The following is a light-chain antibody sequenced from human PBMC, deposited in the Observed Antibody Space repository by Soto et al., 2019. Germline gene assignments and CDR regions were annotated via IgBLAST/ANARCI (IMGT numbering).Light chain of an antibody. V-gene: IGKV3-15*01. Sequence: EIVMTQSTATLSVSPGERATLSCRASQSVSSNLAWYQQKPGQAPRLLLHGASTRATGVPARFSGSGSGTEFTLTISSLQSEDFAVYYCQQYNNWPPTFGGGTKVEIK. J-gene: IGKJ4*01. CDR3: QQYNNWPPT. CDR2: GAS. CDR1: QSVSSN.